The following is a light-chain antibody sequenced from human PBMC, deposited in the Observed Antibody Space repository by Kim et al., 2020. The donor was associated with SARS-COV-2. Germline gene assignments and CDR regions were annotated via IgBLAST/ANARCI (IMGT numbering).Light chain of an antibody. CDR2: DTN. CDR3: FLSYSGARV. Sequence: PGGTVTRTCGSSTGVFTSDHYPYWLQQKPGQAPRTLIYDTNNKHSWAPARFSGSLLGGKAALTLSAAQPEDEADYYCFLSYSGARVFGGGTQLTVL. CDR1: TGVFTSDHY. J-gene: IGLJ3*02. V-gene: IGLV7-46*01.